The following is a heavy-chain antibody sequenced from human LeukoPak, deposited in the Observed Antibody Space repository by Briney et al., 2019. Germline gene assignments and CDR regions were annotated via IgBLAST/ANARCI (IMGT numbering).Heavy chain of an antibody. J-gene: IGHJ6*03. CDR3: ARADYSNYVSYYYYMDV. V-gene: IGHV1-8*01. CDR1: GYTFTSYD. D-gene: IGHD4-11*01. CDR2: MNPNSGNT. Sequence: ASVKVSCKASGYTFTSYDINWVRQATGQGLEWMGWMNPNSGNTGYAQKFQGRVTMTRSTSISTAYMELSSLRSEDTAVYYCARADYSNYVSYYYYMDVWGKGTTVTVSS.